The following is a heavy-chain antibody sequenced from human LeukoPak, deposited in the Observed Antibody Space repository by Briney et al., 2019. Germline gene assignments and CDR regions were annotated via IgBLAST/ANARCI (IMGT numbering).Heavy chain of an antibody. CDR2: ISAYNGKT. V-gene: IGHV1-18*01. CDR3: ARDWDTITMVRGVSDY. D-gene: IGHD3-10*01. Sequence: ASVKVSCKASGYTFTSYGISWVRQAPGQGLEWMGWISAYNGKTIHAQKLRDRVTMTTDTPTSTGYMELRSLISDDTAVYYCARDWDTITMVRGVSDYWGQGTLVTVSS. CDR1: GYTFTSYG. J-gene: IGHJ4*02.